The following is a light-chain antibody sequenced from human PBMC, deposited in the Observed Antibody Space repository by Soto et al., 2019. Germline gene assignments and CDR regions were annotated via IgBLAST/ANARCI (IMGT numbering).Light chain of an antibody. V-gene: IGKV1-5*03. CDR3: QPYNSYWT. CDR2: KAS. CDR1: QSISSW. Sequence: DVQTTQSASTVSASVGDRVTITCRASQSISSWLAWYQQKPGKAPKLLIYKASSLESGVPSRFSGSGSGTEFTLTISSLQPDDFATYYCQPYNSYWTFGQGTKVDIK. J-gene: IGKJ1*01.